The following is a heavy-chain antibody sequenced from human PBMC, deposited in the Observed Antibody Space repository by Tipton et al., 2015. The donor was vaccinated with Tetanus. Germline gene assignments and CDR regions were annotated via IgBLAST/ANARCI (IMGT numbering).Heavy chain of an antibody. CDR3: ARAFFAAATS. J-gene: IGHJ5*02. V-gene: IGHV3-11*04. CDR1: GLTFSDFY. D-gene: IGHD6-13*01. CDR2: ISGSSKTI. Sequence: SLRLSCAASGLTFSDFYMTWIRQAPGKGLEWVSSISGSSKTINYADSVKGRFTISRDNAKNSLYLQMNSLRDDDTAVYYCARAFFAAATSWGQGTLVTVSS.